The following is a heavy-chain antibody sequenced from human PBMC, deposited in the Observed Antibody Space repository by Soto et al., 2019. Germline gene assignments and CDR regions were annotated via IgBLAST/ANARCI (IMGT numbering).Heavy chain of an antibody. CDR1: GDSVSSKSAS. D-gene: IGHD1-26*01. Sequence: SQTLSLTCAISGDSVSSKSASWNCIRQSPSRVLEWLGRTYYRSKWYNEYAVSVKSRITTTPDTPPNPCSLHLKSVIPEDTALYYCAGRQEGALAHWGPGTLVTVSS. V-gene: IGHV6-1*01. CDR2: TYYRSKWYN. J-gene: IGHJ4*02. CDR3: AGRQEGALAH.